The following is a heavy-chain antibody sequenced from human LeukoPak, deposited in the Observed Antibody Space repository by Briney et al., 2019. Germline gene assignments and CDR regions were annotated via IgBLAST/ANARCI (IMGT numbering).Heavy chain of an antibody. J-gene: IGHJ4*02. CDR1: GGTFSSYA. Sequence: SVKVSCKASGGTFSSYAISWVRQAPGQGLEWMGGIIPIFGTANYAQKFQGRVTITADESTSTAYMELSSLRSEDTAVYYCARGESIPYMVRGGYFDYWGQGTLVTVSS. V-gene: IGHV1-69*13. D-gene: IGHD3-10*01. CDR2: IIPIFGTA. CDR3: ARGESIPYMVRGGYFDY.